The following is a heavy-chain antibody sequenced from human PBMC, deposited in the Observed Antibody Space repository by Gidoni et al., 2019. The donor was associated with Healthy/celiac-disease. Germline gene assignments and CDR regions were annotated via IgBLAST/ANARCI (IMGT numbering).Heavy chain of an antibody. J-gene: IGHJ6*03. D-gene: IGHD3-16*01. CDR3: ARGITYYYYYMDV. V-gene: IGHV4-34*01. CDR1: GGSFSGYY. Sequence: QVQLQQWGAGLLKPSETLSLPCAVYGGSFSGYYGSWIRQPPGKGLEWIGEINHSGSTNNNPSLKSRVTISVDTSKNQFSLKLSSVTAADTAVYYCARGITYYYYYMDVWGKGTTVTVSS. CDR2: INHSGST.